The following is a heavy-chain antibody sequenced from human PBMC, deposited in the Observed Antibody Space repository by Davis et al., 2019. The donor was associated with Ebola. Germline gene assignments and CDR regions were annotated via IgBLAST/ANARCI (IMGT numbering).Heavy chain of an antibody. CDR2: IYHSGST. V-gene: IGHV4-4*02. J-gene: IGHJ4*02. Sequence: SETLSLTCTVSGGSISSTNWWSWVRQPPGKGLEWIGEIYHSGSTNYNPSLKSRVTISVDKSKNQFSLKLSSLTAADTAMYYCARDLYDSSGYMTYFDSWGQGTLVTVSS. CDR1: GGSISSTNW. D-gene: IGHD3-22*01. CDR3: ARDLYDSSGYMTYFDS.